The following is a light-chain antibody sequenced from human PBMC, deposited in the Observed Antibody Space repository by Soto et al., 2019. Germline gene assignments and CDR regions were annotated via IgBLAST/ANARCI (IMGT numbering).Light chain of an antibody. V-gene: IGKV1-39*01. CDR3: QESYSISVT. J-gene: IGKJ4*01. CDR2: SAS. CDR1: QSISTY. Sequence: DIQMTQSPSSLSGSVGDRVTVTCRASQSISTYLNWYQQKPEKAPKLLIYSASSLQRGVPSRFSGSGSGTDFTLTITSLQPEDFATYYCQESYSISVTFGGGTKVEIK.